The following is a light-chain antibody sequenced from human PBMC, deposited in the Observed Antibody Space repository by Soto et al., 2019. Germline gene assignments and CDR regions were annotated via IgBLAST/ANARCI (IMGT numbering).Light chain of an antibody. Sequence: QSVLTQPASVSGSPGQSITIFCTGSSSDFSAYHYVSWYQQHPGKAPKLMIYEVSHRPPGMSSRFSGSKSGNTASLTITGLQVEDEADDYCTSYLYSSCHLVFGTGTKVTVL. CDR3: TSYLYSSCHLV. J-gene: IGLJ1*01. CDR2: EVS. V-gene: IGLV2-14*01. CDR1: SSDFSAYHY.